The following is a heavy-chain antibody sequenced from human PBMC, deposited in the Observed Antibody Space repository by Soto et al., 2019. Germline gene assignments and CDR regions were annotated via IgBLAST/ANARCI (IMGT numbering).Heavy chain of an antibody. Sequence: QVQLVESGGGVVQPGRSLRLSCAASGFTFSSYGMHWVRQAPGKGLEWVAVISYDGSNKYYADSVKGRFTISRDNSKNTLYLQMNSLRAEDTAVYYCAKDRYSYGLYYFDYWGQGTLVTVSS. D-gene: IGHD5-18*01. CDR2: ISYDGSNK. V-gene: IGHV3-30*18. CDR3: AKDRYSYGLYYFDY. J-gene: IGHJ4*02. CDR1: GFTFSSYG.